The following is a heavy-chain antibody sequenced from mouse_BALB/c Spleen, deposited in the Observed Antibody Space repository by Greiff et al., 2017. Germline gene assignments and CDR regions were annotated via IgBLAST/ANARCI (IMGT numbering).Heavy chain of an antibody. D-gene: IGHD2-2*01. J-gene: IGHJ4*01. CDR2: IDPANGNT. CDR3: ARKGVYYGYSYYAMDY. CDR1: GFNIKDTY. Sequence: VQLKESGAELVKPGASVKLSCTASGFNIKDTYMHWVKQRPEQGLEWIGRIDPANGNTKYDPKFQGKATITADTSSNTAYLQLSSLTSEDTAVYYCARKGVYYGYSYYAMDYWGQGTSVTVSS. V-gene: IGHV14-3*02.